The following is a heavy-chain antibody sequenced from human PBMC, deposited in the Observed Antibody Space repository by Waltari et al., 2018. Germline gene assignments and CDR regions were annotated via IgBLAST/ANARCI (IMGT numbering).Heavy chain of an antibody. J-gene: IGHJ4*02. Sequence: QVQLVQSGAEVKKPGSSVKVSCKASGGTFSSYTISWVRQAPGQGLEWMGRIIPILGIANYAQKFQGRVTITADKSASTAYRELNSLRAGDTAVYDGAGDNIAAAGTLDYWDQGTLVTVSS. CDR2: IIPILGIA. CDR3: AGDNIAAAGTLDY. V-gene: IGHV1-69*08. D-gene: IGHD6-13*01. CDR1: GGTFSSYT.